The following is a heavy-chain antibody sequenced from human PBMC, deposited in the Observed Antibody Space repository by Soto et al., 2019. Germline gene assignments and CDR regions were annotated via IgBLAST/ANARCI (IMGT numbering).Heavy chain of an antibody. CDR2: INPGNGET. CDR3: ARTDCSSTSGYNYYYYGMDV. Sequence: GASVKVSCKTSGYGFTGYGLNWVRKAPGQRLEWMGWINPGNGETKYSQKFEGRVTITRDTSATTAYMELSSVRWEDSAVCYCARTDCSSTSGYNYYYYGMDVWGQRTTVTVSS. V-gene: IGHV1-3*01. J-gene: IGHJ6*02. CDR1: GYGFTGYG. D-gene: IGHD2-2*01.